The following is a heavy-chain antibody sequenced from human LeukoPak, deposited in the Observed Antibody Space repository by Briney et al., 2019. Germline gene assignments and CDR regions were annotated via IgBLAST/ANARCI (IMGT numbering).Heavy chain of an antibody. CDR3: GRYRGSYHAVDY. D-gene: IGHD1-26*01. CDR2: INSDGNST. V-gene: IGHV3-74*01. CDR1: GFTFSSYW. Sequence: GGSLRLSCAASGFTFSSYWMHWVRQAPGKGLVWVSRINSDGNSTSYADSVKGRFTISRDNAKNTLYLQIDSLRAEDTAVYYCGRYRGSYHAVDYWGQGTLVTVSS. J-gene: IGHJ4*02.